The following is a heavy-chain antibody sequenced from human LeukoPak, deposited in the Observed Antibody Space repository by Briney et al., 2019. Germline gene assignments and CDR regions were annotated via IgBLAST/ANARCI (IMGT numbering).Heavy chain of an antibody. CDR3: ARGHYLVY. CDR1: GGSISSSSYY. J-gene: IGHJ4*02. CDR2: IYYSGST. V-gene: IGHV4-39*07. Sequence: PSETLSLTCTVSGGSISSSSYYWGWIRQPPGKGLEWIGSIYYSGSTYYNPSLKSRVTISVDTSKNQFSLKLSSVTAADTAVYYCARGHYLVYWGQGTLVTVSS.